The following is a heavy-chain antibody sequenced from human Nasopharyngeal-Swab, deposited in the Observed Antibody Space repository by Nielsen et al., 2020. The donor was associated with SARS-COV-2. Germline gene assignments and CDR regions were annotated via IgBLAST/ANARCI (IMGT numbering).Heavy chain of an antibody. Sequence: SDTLSLTCTVSGGSISSYYWSWIRQPPGKGLEWIGYIYYSGSTNYNPSLKSRVTISVDTSKNQFSLKLSSVTAADTAVYYCARDTGVEYYYGSGGYGMDAWGQGTTVTVSS. J-gene: IGHJ6*02. CDR3: ARDTGVEYYYGSGGYGMDA. D-gene: IGHD3-10*01. CDR2: IYYSGST. CDR1: GGSISSYY. V-gene: IGHV4-59*13.